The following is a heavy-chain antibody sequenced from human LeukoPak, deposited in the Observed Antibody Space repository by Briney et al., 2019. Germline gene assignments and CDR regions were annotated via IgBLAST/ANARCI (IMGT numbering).Heavy chain of an antibody. CDR3: ARDSRGGSGSHHLDH. Sequence: SETLSLTCTVSGGSISSGGYYWSWIRQHPGKGLEWIGCIYYSGTTDYNPSLKSRVTISVDTSRNQFSLKLSSVTAADTAVYYCARDSRGGSGSHHLDHWGQGTLVTVSS. V-gene: IGHV4-31*03. CDR1: GGSISSGGYY. D-gene: IGHD3-10*01. CDR2: IYYSGTT. J-gene: IGHJ4*02.